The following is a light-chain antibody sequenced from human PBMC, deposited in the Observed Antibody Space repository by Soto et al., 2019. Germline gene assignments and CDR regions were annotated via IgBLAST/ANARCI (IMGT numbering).Light chain of an antibody. CDR1: QSVSNNY. J-gene: IGKJ4*01. CDR3: QHRTNWPSLT. V-gene: IGKV3D-20*02. Sequence: EIVLTQSPGTLSLSPGERATLSCRASQSVSNNYLAWYQQKPGQAPRLLIYGASNRATGIPDRFSGSGSGTDFTLTISSLQSEDFAVYYCQHRTNWPSLTFGGGTKVE. CDR2: GAS.